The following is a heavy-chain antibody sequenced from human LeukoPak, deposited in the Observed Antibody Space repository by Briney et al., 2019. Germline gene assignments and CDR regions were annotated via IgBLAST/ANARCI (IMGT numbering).Heavy chain of an antibody. Sequence: GGSLRLSCAASGFTFSDYSMNWVRQAPGKGLEWVSFISSSSTTIFYADSVKGRFTISRDNAKNSLFLQMNGLRDEDTALYYCARERVIAAAGDGFDSWGQGTLVTVSS. CDR2: ISSSSTTI. V-gene: IGHV3-48*02. CDR1: GFTFSDYS. CDR3: ARERVIAAAGDGFDS. D-gene: IGHD2-21*01. J-gene: IGHJ4*02.